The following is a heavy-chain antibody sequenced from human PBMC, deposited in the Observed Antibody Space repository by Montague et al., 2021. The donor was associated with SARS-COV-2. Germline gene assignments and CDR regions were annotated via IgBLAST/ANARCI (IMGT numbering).Heavy chain of an antibody. CDR1: GTSFSGYY. J-gene: IGHJ6*03. V-gene: IGHV4-34*01. Sequence: SETLSLTCAVHGTSFSGYYWNWIRQPPGKGLEWIGEINHGGSTKYSPSLKSRLTISADTSKNQFSLKLTSVAAADTAVYYCARLRDGVVPSPILGVGPYDSYYDMGVWGRGTTVTVSS. CDR3: ARLRDGVVPSPILGVGPYDSYYDMGV. CDR2: INHGGST. D-gene: IGHD3-10*01.